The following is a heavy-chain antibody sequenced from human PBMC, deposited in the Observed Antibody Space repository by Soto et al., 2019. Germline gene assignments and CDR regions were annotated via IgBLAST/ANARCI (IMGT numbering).Heavy chain of an antibody. V-gene: IGHV3-74*01. CDR2: INMDGSST. CDR3: ARGPRGLYHHDY. CDR1: GFTFSGDW. D-gene: IGHD2-2*01. J-gene: IGHJ4*02. Sequence: PGGSLRLSCAASGFTFSGDWMHWVRQGAGKGLVWVSRINMDGSSTNYADSVKGRFTISRDNAKNTLYLQMNSLRVDHTAVYYCARGPRGLYHHDYWGQGALVTVSS.